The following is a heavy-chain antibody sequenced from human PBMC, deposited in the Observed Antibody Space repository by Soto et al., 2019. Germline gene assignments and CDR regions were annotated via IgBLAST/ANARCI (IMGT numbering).Heavy chain of an antibody. Sequence: SETLSLTCAVFGGTFSGYYWTWIRQPPGKGLEWIGEIHHGGSPTYNPSLEGRVTISADPSRNEVSLRMTSLTAADTATYFCARSSFTALAYWGQGTLVTVSS. D-gene: IGHD2-21*02. V-gene: IGHV4-34*08. J-gene: IGHJ4*02. CDR2: IHHGGSP. CDR3: ARSSFTALAY. CDR1: GGTFSGYY.